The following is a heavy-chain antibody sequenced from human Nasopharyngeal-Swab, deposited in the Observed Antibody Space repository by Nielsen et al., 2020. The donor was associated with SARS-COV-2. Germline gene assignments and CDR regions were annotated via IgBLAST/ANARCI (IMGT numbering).Heavy chain of an antibody. Sequence: GESLKISCAASGFTFSSYGMHWVRQAPGKGLEWVAVIWYDGSNKYYADSVKSRFTISRDNSKNTLYLQMNSLRAEDTAVYYCARDLDLYCGGDCSTWGGLDYWGQGTLVTVSS. V-gene: IGHV3-33*01. CDR3: ARDLDLYCGGDCSTWGGLDY. CDR1: GFTFSSYG. D-gene: IGHD2-21*02. CDR2: IWYDGSNK. J-gene: IGHJ4*02.